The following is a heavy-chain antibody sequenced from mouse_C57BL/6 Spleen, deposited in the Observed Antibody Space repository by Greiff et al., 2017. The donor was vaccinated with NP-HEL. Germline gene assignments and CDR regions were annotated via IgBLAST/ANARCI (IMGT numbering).Heavy chain of an antibody. CDR1: GYTFTSYW. CDR3: ARNDGNSPMDY. Sequence: QVQLQQPGAELVMPGASVKLSCKASGYTFTSYWMHWVKQRPGQGLGWIGEIDPSDSYTNYNQKFKGKSTLTVDKSSSTAYMQLSSLTSEDSAVYYCARNDGNSPMDYWGQGTSVTVSS. D-gene: IGHD2-1*01. V-gene: IGHV1-69*01. J-gene: IGHJ4*01. CDR2: IDPSDSYT.